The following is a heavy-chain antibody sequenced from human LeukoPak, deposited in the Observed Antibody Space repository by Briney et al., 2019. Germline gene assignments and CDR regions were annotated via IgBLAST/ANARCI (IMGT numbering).Heavy chain of an antibody. Sequence: GGSLRLSCAASGFTVSSNYMSWVRQAPGKGLEWVSVIYSGGSTYYADSVKGRFTISRDNSKNTLNLQMNSLRAEDTAVYYCARAMVRGDDAFDIWGQGTMVTVSS. CDR1: GFTVSSNY. D-gene: IGHD3-10*01. CDR3: ARAMVRGDDAFDI. J-gene: IGHJ3*02. V-gene: IGHV3-66*01. CDR2: IYSGGST.